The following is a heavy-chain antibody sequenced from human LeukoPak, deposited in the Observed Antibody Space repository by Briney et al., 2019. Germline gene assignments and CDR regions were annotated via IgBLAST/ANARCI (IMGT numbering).Heavy chain of an antibody. CDR3: ARPGSFDSEIFDF. CDR1: GYTFTDYG. Sequence: ASVTVSCKASGYTFTDYGISWVRQAPGQGLEYMGWISAYNGATSYAQNLQGRLTLTTDTSTSTAYMELRSLRSDDTAVYYCARPGSFDSEIFDFWGQGTLATVSS. V-gene: IGHV1-18*01. D-gene: IGHD3-10*01. CDR2: ISAYNGAT. J-gene: IGHJ4*02.